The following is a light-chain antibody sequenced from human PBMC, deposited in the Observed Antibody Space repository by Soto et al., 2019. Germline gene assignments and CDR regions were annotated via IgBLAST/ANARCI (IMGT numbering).Light chain of an antibody. J-gene: IGKJ1*01. CDR1: QTISSW. Sequence: ISITETAATLSVSRKYIGTLTCRASQTISSWLAWYQQKPGKAPNLLIHKASHLESGVPSRFSGSGSGTEFTLTICSLQPDDLATYYCQPYYNYCTLGQGTKVDI. CDR3: QPYYNYCT. V-gene: IGKV1-5*03. CDR2: KAS.